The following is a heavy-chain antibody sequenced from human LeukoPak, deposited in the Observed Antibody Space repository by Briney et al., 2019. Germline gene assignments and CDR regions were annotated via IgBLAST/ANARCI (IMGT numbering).Heavy chain of an antibody. Sequence: GGSLRLSCAASGFTFSSSAMSWVRQAPGKGLEWVSAISGSGDGTYYAGSVKGRSTISRDNSKNTLYLQMNSLRAEDTAVYYCAKTVPAADSWGQGILVTVSS. CDR3: AKTVPAADS. D-gene: IGHD2-2*01. CDR2: ISGSGDGT. J-gene: IGHJ4*02. CDR1: GFTFSSSA. V-gene: IGHV3-23*01.